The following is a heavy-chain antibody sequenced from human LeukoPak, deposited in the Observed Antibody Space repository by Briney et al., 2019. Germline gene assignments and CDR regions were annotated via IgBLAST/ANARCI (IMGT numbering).Heavy chain of an antibody. CDR3: ATVRGIPASWAIDF. J-gene: IGHJ4*02. CDR2: IFYDGSRT. V-gene: IGHV3-30-3*01. CDR1: GFTFSSKT. Sequence: GGSLRLSCAASGFTFSSKTMYWVRQAPGKGLEWVALIFYDGSRTFYADSVKGRFTISRDNSKNTQYLQMYSLRADDTAVYYCATVRGIPASWAIDFWGRGTPVTVSS. D-gene: IGHD2-2*01.